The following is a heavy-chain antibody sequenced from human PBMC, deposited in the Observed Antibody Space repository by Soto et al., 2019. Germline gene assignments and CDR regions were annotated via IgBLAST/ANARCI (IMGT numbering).Heavy chain of an antibody. Sequence: EVQLVESGGGLVQPGGSLRLSCAASGFTFSSYSMNWVRQAPGKGLEWVSYISSSSSTIYYADSVKGRFTISRDNAKNSLYLQMNSLRDEDTAVYYCAREGSPPWRGWSYNWFDPWGQGTLVTVSS. CDR2: ISSSSSTI. D-gene: IGHD6-19*01. CDR1: GFTFSSYS. J-gene: IGHJ5*02. CDR3: AREGSPPWRGWSYNWFDP. V-gene: IGHV3-48*02.